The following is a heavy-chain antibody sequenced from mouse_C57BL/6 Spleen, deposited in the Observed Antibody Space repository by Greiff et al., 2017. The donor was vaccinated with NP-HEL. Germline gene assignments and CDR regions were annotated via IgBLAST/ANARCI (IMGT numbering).Heavy chain of an antibody. Sequence: VQLQQSGAELARPGASVKLSCKASGYTFTSYGISWVKQRTGQGLEWIGEIYPRSGNTYYNEKFKDKATLTADKSSSTAYMQLSSLTYEDSAVYYCARDWTRVFDYWGQGTTLTVSS. J-gene: IGHJ2*01. D-gene: IGHD3-3*01. CDR2: IYPRSGNT. CDR3: ARDWTRVFDY. CDR1: GYTFTSYG. V-gene: IGHV1-81*01.